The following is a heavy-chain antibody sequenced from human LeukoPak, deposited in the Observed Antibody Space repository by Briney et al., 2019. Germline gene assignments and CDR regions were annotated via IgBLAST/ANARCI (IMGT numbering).Heavy chain of an antibody. CDR3: AELGITMIGGV. V-gene: IGHV3-48*03. Sequence: GGSLRLSCAAAGFTFSSYEMNCARHAPGEGLEWLSYISRSGSTIYYADSVKGRFTISRDNAKHSLYLQMNSLRAEDTAVYYCAELGITMIGGVWGKGTTVTISS. J-gene: IGHJ6*04. CDR2: ISRSGSTI. CDR1: GFTFSSYE. D-gene: IGHD3-10*02.